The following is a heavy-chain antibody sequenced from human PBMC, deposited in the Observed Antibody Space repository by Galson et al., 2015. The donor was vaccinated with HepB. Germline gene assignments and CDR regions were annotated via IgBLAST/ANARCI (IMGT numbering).Heavy chain of an antibody. J-gene: IGHJ5*02. CDR3: ARLGYGSGKGRFDP. D-gene: IGHD3-10*01. V-gene: IGHV1-69*13. Sequence: SVKVSCKASGGTFSSYAISWVRQAPGQGLEWMGGIIPIFSTANYAQKFQGRVTITADESTSTAYMELSSLRSEDTAVYYCARLGYGSGKGRFDPWGQGTLVTVSS. CDR1: GGTFSSYA. CDR2: IIPIFSTA.